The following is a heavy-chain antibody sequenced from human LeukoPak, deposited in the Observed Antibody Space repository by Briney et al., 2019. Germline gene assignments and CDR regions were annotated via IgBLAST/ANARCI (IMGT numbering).Heavy chain of an antibody. J-gene: IGHJ4*02. Sequence: GGSLRLSCAASGIRFTTHWMNWVRQAPGKGLEWVASIRQDGGEKKYVDSVKGRFTISRDLAQNSLFLQTNSLRAEDTAVYYCASAHASYDFWSGYENFDFWGQGTLVTVSS. CDR1: GIRFTTHW. CDR3: ASAHASYDFWSGYENFDF. CDR2: IRQDGGEK. D-gene: IGHD3-3*01. V-gene: IGHV3-7*01.